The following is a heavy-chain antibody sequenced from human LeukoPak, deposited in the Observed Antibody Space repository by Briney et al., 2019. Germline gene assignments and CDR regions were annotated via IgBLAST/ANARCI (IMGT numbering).Heavy chain of an antibody. V-gene: IGHV4-34*01. CDR2: INHSGST. Sequence: SETLSLTCAVYGGSLSGYCWSWIRHPPGKGREWIGEINHSGSTNYNPSLKSRATISVDTSTTQFSLKLTSVTAADTAVYYCAGYGDPQYYYSGMDVWGQGTTVTVSS. CDR3: AGYGDPQYYYSGMDV. D-gene: IGHD4-17*01. J-gene: IGHJ6*02. CDR1: GGSLSGYC.